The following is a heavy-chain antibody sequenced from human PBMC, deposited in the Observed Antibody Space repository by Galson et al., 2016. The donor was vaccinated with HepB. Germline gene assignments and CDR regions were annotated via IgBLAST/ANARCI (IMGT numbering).Heavy chain of an antibody. CDR1: GFTFSSYG. V-gene: IGHV3-30*03. CDR2: ISYDGSNK. Sequence: SLRLSCAASGFTFSSYGMHWVRQAPGKGLEWVAVISYDGSNKYYADSVKGRFTISRDNSKNTLYLQMNSLRAEDTAVYYCARGFNYYDSCMIYWGQGTQVTVSS. J-gene: IGHJ4*02. CDR3: ARGFNYYDSCMIY. D-gene: IGHD3-22*01.